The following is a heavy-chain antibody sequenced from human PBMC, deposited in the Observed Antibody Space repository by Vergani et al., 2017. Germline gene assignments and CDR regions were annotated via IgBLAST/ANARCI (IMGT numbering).Heavy chain of an antibody. CDR3: ARSVVPAVPFDP. V-gene: IGHV4-61*02. CDR2: IYTSGST. D-gene: IGHD2-2*01. J-gene: IGHJ5*02. Sequence: QVQLQESGPGLVKPSQTLSLTCTVSGGSISSGSYYWSWIRQPAGKGLEWIGRIYTSGSTNYNPSLKSRVTISVDTSKNHFSLKLSSVTAADTAVYYCARSVVPAVPFDPWGQGTLVTVSS. CDR1: GGSISSGSYY.